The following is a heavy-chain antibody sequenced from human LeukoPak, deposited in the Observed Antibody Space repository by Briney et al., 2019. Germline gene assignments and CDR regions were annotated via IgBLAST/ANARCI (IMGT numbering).Heavy chain of an antibody. J-gene: IGHJ5*02. Sequence: SETLSLTCAVSGGSISSGGYSWSWIRQPPGKGLEWIGYIYHSGSTYYNPSLKSRVTISVDRSKNQFSLKLSSVTAADTAVYYWAGGGYSFGFNWFDPGGQGPRVTVSS. D-gene: IGHD5-18*01. CDR1: GGSISSGGYS. CDR3: AGGGYSFGFNWFDP. CDR2: IYHSGST. V-gene: IGHV4-30-2*01.